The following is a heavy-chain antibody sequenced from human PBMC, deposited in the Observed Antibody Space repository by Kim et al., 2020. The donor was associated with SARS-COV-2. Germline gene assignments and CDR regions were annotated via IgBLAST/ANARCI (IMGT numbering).Heavy chain of an antibody. CDR3: ARTVGTYGSGSYYGY. CDR2: INHSGST. V-gene: IGHV4-34*01. J-gene: IGHJ4*02. Sequence: SETLSLTCAVYGGSFSGYYWSWIRQPPGKGLEWIGEINHSGSTNYNPSLKSRVTISVDTSKNQFSLKLSSVTAADTAVYYCARTVGTYGSGSYYGYWGQG. D-gene: IGHD3-10*01. CDR1: GGSFSGYY.